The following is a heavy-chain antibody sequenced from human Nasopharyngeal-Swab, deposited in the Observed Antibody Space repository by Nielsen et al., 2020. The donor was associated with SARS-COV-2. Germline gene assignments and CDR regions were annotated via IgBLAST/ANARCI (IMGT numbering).Heavy chain of an antibody. CDR2: IYYSGST. CDR3: ARPGRIAVAGFFDY. CDR1: GGSISSSSYY. J-gene: IGHJ4*02. V-gene: IGHV4-39*01. Sequence: GSLRLSCTVSGGSISSSSYYWGWIRQPPGKGLEWIGSIYYSGSTYYNPSLKSRVTISVDTSKDQFSLKLSSVTAADTAVYYCARPGRIAVAGFFDYWGQGTLVTVSS. D-gene: IGHD6-19*01.